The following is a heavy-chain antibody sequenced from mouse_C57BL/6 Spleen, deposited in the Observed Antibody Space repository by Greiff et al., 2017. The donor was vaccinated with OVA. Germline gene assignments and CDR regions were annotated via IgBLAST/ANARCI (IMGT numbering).Heavy chain of an antibody. CDR1: GYTFTSYW. J-gene: IGHJ2*01. D-gene: IGHD2-5*01. Sequence: VQLQQPGAELVRPGSSVKLSCKASGYTFTSYWMHWVKQRPIQGLEWIGNIDPSDSETHYNQKFKDKATLTVDKSSSTAYMQLSSLTSEDSAVYYCARGIYSNYEGGLYFDYWGQGTTLTVSS. V-gene: IGHV1-52*01. CDR2: IDPSDSET. CDR3: ARGIYSNYEGGLYFDY.